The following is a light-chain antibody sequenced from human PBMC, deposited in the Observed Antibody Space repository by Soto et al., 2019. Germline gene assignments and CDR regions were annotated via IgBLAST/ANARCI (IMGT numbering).Light chain of an antibody. CDR2: QVS. CDR1: SSDIGGSYY. CDR3: SSYSSSSTFYV. V-gene: IGLV2-14*01. Sequence: QSVLTQPASVSGSPGQSITISCTGTSSDIGGSYYVSWYQHHPGKDPKLMIYQVSNRPSGVSNRFSGSKSGNTASLTISGLQAEDEADYFCSSYSSSSTFYVFGAGTKVTVL. J-gene: IGLJ1*01.